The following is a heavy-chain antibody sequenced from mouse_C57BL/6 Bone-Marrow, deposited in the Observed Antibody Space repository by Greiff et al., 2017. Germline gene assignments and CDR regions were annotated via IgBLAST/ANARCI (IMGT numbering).Heavy chain of an antibody. CDR1: GFTFSDYG. CDR3: ARHEGNLLYYAMDY. D-gene: IGHD2-1*01. CDR2: ISNLAYSI. Sequence: EVQRVESGGGLVQPGGSLKLSCAASGFTFSDYGMAWVRQAPRKGPEWVAFISNLAYSIYYADTVTGRFTISRENAKNTLYLEMSSLRSEDTAMYYCARHEGNLLYYAMDYWGQGTSVTVSS. J-gene: IGHJ4*01. V-gene: IGHV5-15*01.